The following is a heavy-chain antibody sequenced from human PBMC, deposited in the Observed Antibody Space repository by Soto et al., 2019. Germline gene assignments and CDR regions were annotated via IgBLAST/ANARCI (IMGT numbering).Heavy chain of an antibody. CDR1: GFTFAIYW. D-gene: IGHD2-15*01. CDR2: IYSRDSDT. V-gene: IGHV5-51*01. Sequence: GESLKISCQGSGFTFAIYWISWVRQMPGKGLEWMGVIYSRDSDTRYSPSFQGQVTISADKSISTAYLQWSTLQASDTAVYFCARFRPSADRPYHCGREVWGKGTRVTVSS. CDR3: ARFRPSADRPYHCGREV. J-gene: IGHJ6*04.